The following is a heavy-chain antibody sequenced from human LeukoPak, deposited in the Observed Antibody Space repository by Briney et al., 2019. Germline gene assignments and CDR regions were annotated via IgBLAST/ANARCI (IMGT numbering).Heavy chain of an antibody. CDR3: AEKRGATRVGATTRGDFVY. D-gene: IGHD1-26*01. J-gene: IGHJ4*02. CDR1: GFIFSSYG. CDR2: ISGSGGST. V-gene: IGHV3-23*01. Sequence: GGSLRLSCAASGFIFSSYGMHWVRQAPGKGLEWVSAISGSGGSTYYADSVKGRFTISSDTSKNTLYLQTNSLNAEDTAVYYFAEKRGATRVGATTRGDFVYWGQGTLVTVSS.